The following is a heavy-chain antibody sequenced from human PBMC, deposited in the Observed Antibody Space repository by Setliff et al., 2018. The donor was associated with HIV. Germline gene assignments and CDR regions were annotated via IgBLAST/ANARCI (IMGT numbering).Heavy chain of an antibody. CDR3: ARDPRGAVAGFDY. CDR1: GFTINNHH. J-gene: IGHJ4*02. D-gene: IGHD6-19*01. CDR2: LYNDGST. V-gene: IGHV3-66*01. Sequence: GGSLRLSCAVSGFTINNHHMAWVRQAPGQGLEWVSALYNDGSTYYPDSVKGRFTISRDNSKNTLSLQMNRLSADDTAVYFCARDPRGAVAGFDYWGQGTLVTVSS.